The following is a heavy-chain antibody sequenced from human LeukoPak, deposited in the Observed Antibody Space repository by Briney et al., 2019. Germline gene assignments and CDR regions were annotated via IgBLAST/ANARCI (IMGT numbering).Heavy chain of an antibody. V-gene: IGHV4-34*01. CDR2: INHSGST. D-gene: IGHD6-19*01. J-gene: IGHJ6*02. CDR3: ARRGVAGTWGYYYYYGMDV. Sequence: PSETLSLTCAVYGGSFSGYYWSWIRQPPGKGLEWIGEINHSGSTNYNPSLKSRVTISVDTSKNQFSLKLSSVTAADTAVYYCARRGVAGTWGYYYYYGMDVWGQGTTVTVSS. CDR1: GGSFSGYY.